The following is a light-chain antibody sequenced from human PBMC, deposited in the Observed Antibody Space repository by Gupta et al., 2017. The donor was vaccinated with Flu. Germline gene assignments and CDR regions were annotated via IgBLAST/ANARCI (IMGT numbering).Light chain of an antibody. CDR2: DVT. CDR1: SSDIGDYSY. V-gene: IGLV2-14*03. Sequence: ITISCTGTSSDIGDYSYVSWYQQYPGKAPKLMIYDVTNRPSGVSHRFSGSKSGNTASLSISGLQAEDEADYYCASYTSSGTLVIGGGTKLTVL. CDR3: ASYTSSGTLV. J-gene: IGLJ2*01.